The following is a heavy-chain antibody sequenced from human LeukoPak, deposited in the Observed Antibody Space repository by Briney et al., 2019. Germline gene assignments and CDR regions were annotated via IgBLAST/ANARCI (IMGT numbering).Heavy chain of an antibody. D-gene: IGHD3-22*01. Sequence: SETLSLTCTVSGGSISSYYWSWIRQPPGKGLEWIGYIYYSGSTNYNPSLKSRVTISVDTSKNQFSLKLSSVTAADTAVYYSARALTLYYYDSSGYHDAFDIWGQGTMVTVSS. V-gene: IGHV4-59*01. CDR1: GGSISSYY. CDR3: ARALTLYYYDSSGYHDAFDI. J-gene: IGHJ3*02. CDR2: IYYSGST.